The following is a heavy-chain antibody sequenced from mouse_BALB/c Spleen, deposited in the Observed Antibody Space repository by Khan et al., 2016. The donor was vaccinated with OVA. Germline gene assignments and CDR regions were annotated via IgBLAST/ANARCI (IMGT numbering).Heavy chain of an antibody. D-gene: IGHD1-1*01. Sequence: EVKLEESGPGLVKPSQSLSLTCTVTGYSITSDYAWNWIRQFPGNKLEWMGFISYSGNTNYNPSLKSRISITRDTSENQFFLQLKSVTTEDTATDYCARVYGGDFDYWGQGTTLTVSS. V-gene: IGHV3-2*02. J-gene: IGHJ2*01. CDR2: ISYSGNT. CDR1: GYSITSDYA. CDR3: ARVYGGDFDY.